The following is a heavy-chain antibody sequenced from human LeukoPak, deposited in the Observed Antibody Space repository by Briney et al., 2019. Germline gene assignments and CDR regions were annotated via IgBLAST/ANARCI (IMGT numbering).Heavy chain of an antibody. V-gene: IGHV3-7*01. J-gene: IGHJ6*02. CDR1: GFTFSNYW. CDR2: IKQDGSEK. CDR3: ARSETTYYYDSSVYFYYYYGMDV. Sequence: GGSLRLSCAASGFTFSNYWMTWVRQAPGKALEWVANIKQDGSEKYYVDSVKGRFTISRDNAKNSLYLQMNSLRAEDTAVYYCARSETTYYYDSSVYFYYYYGMDVWGQGTTVTVSS. D-gene: IGHD3-22*01.